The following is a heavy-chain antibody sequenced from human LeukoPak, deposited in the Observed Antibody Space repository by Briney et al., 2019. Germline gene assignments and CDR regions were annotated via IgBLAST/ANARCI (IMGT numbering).Heavy chain of an antibody. J-gene: IGHJ3*02. V-gene: IGHV3-7*03. CDR3: ARDSASMLRFLEWSPNAFDI. D-gene: IGHD3-3*01. CDR1: GFTFSSYW. Sequence: GGSLRLSCAASGFTFSSYWMGWVRQAPGKGLEWVANIKQDGSEKYYVDSVKGRFTISRDNAKSSLYLQMNSLRAEDTAVYYCARDSASMLRFLEWSPNAFDIWGQGTMVTVSS. CDR2: IKQDGSEK.